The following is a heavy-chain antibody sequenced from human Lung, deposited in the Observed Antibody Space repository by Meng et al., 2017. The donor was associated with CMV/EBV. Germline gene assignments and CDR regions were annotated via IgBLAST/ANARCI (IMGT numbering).Heavy chain of an antibody. CDR2: ISSGSSTI. Sequence: GGSLRLXCVVSGFSFSSYSMNWVRQAPGKGLEWVSYISSGSSTIYYADSVKGRFTISRDNAKNSLYLQMNSLRAEDTAVYYCARGAGSSGYYPDYWGQGTLVTVSS. J-gene: IGHJ4*02. CDR1: GFSFSSYS. D-gene: IGHD3-22*01. V-gene: IGHV3-48*04. CDR3: ARGAGSSGYYPDY.